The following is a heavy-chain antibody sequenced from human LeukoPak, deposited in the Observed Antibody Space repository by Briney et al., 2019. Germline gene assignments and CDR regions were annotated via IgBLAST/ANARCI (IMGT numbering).Heavy chain of an antibody. D-gene: IGHD3-22*01. CDR2: ISGSGGST. CDR1: GFTFSSYA. Sequence: PGGSLRLSCAASGFTFSSYAMSWVRQAPGKGLEWVSVISGSGGSTYYADSVKGRFTISRDNSKNTLYLQMNSLRAEDTAVYYCAKDRGRYNDSSGYYGDWGQGTLVTVSS. CDR3: AKDRGRYNDSSGYYGD. V-gene: IGHV3-23*01. J-gene: IGHJ4*02.